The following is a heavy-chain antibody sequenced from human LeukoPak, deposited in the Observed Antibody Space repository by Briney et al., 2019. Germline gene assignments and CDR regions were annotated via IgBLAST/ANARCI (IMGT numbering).Heavy chain of an antibody. CDR3: ATDTGYSYGSSDY. Sequence: GGSLRLSCAASGFSFSDSYMSWIRQAPGRGLEWVSYITSSSDYTNYADSVRSRFTISRDNAKNSLYLQMNSLRAEDTAVYYCATDTGYSYGSSDYWGQGTLVTVSS. V-gene: IGHV3-11*06. D-gene: IGHD5-18*01. CDR2: ITSSSDYT. CDR1: GFSFSDSY. J-gene: IGHJ4*02.